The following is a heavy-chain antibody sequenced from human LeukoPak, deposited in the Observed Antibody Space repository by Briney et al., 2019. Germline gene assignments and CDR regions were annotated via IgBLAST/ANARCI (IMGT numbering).Heavy chain of an antibody. D-gene: IGHD3-10*01. J-gene: IGHJ4*02. V-gene: IGHV3-48*01. Sequence: GGSLRLSCAASGFTFSDYNMDWVRQVPGKGLESVSYMSRSGDIIYYADSVKGRFTISRDNAKNSLYLQMNSLRAEDTAVYYCARDVYYGSGSPRLDYWGQGTLVTVSS. CDR3: ARDVYYGSGSPRLDY. CDR1: GFTFSDYN. CDR2: MSRSGDII.